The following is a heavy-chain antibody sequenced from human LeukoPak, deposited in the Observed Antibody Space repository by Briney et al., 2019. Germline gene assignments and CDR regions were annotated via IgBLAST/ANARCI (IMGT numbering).Heavy chain of an antibody. Sequence: SETLSLTCAVYGGSFSGYYWSWIRQPPGAGLEWIGEINHSGSTNYNPSLKSRVTISVDTSKNQFSLKLSSVTAADTAVYYCARFVAGSQISYYFDYWGQGTLVTVSS. V-gene: IGHV4-34*01. CDR2: INHSGST. D-gene: IGHD6-19*01. J-gene: IGHJ4*02. CDR1: GGSFSGYY. CDR3: ARFVAGSQISYYFDY.